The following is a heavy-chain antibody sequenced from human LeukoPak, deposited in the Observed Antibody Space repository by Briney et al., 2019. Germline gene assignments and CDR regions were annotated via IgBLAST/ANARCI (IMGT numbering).Heavy chain of an antibody. J-gene: IGHJ4*02. CDR1: GLAFISYS. CDR3: ARDFTPEWFDIH. Sequence: GGSLRLSCVASGLAFISYSMHWVRQAPGKVLELVGVISYDGSDEYYTDSVKGRFTISRDNSKNTVYLQMNSLRADDTAVYYCARDFTPEWFDIHWGQGTLVPVS. CDR2: ISYDGSDE. V-gene: IGHV3-30*04. D-gene: IGHD3-3*01.